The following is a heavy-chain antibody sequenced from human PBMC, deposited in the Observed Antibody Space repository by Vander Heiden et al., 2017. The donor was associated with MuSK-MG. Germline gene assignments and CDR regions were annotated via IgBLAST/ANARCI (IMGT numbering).Heavy chain of an antibody. CDR2: IKQDGSEK. Sequence: GFTFSSSWMSWVRQAPGKGLEWVANIKQDGSEKYYVDSVKGRFTISRDNAKNSLYLQMNSLRAEDTAVYYCARAKIAVAGTFWFDPWGQGTLGTVAA. D-gene: IGHD6-19*01. CDR1: GFTFSSSW. J-gene: IGHJ5*02. V-gene: IGHV3-7*01. CDR3: ARAKIAVAGTFWFDP.